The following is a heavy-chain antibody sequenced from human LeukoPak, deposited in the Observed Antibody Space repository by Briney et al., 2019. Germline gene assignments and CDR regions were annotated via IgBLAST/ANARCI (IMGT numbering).Heavy chain of an antibody. CDR2: AHYSGGA. CDR1: GVSITNYY. D-gene: IGHD2-21*01. V-gene: IGHV4-59*01. Sequence: SETLSLTCTVSGVSITNYYWSWIRQSPGKGLEWIGYAHYSGGANSDPSLKHRVTISLDTSKNQFSLKLSSVTAADTAVYYCARDSYSHNGDFNDLCDSWGQGTLVTVSS. J-gene: IGHJ5*01. CDR3: ARDSYSHNGDFNDLCDS.